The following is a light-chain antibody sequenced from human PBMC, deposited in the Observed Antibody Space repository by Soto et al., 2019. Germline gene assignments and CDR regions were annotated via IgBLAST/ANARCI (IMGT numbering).Light chain of an antibody. CDR1: QSVSTY. CDR2: DAS. Sequence: EIMLTQSPDTLSLSPGNRATLSCRASQSVSTYLAWYQQKPGQPPRLLIYDASNRATGIPARFSGSGSGTDFTLTISCLVPEDFAVYYCQQRSNWPPTFGQGTKV. CDR3: QQRSNWPPT. J-gene: IGKJ1*01. V-gene: IGKV3-11*01.